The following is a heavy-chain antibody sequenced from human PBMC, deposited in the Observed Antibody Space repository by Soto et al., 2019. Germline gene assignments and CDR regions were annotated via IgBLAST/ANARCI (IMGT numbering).Heavy chain of an antibody. Sequence: QVQLVESGGGVVQPGRSLRLSCAASGFTFSSYGMHWVRQAPGKGLEWVAVIWYDRSNKYYADSVKGRFTISRDNSKNTLYLQMNSLRAEDTAVYYCARDRRAVAGTEYFQHWGQGTLVTVSS. D-gene: IGHD6-19*01. CDR2: IWYDRSNK. V-gene: IGHV3-33*01. J-gene: IGHJ1*01. CDR3: ARDRRAVAGTEYFQH. CDR1: GFTFSSYG.